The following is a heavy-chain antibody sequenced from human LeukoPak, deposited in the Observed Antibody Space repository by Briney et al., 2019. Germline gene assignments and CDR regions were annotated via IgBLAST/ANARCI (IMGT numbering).Heavy chain of an antibody. CDR1: GFTFSSYA. J-gene: IGHJ4*02. Sequence: GGSLRLSCAASGFTFSSYAMSWVRQAPGKGLEWGSAISGSGGSTYYADSVKGRFTISRDNSKNTLYLQMNSLRAQDTAVYYCARSDTAMGHYDYWGQRRLVSVSS. CDR2: ISGSGGST. V-gene: IGHV3-23*01. CDR3: ARSDTAMGHYDY. D-gene: IGHD5-18*01.